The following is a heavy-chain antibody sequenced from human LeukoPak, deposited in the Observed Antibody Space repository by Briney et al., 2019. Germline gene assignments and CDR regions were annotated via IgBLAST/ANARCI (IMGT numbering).Heavy chain of an antibody. Sequence: GASVKVSCKASGGTFSSYAISWVRQASGQGLEWMGRIIPILGIANYAQKFQGRVTITADKSTSTAYTELSSLRSEDTAVYYCARGYYYDSSGYFEFDYWGQGTLVTVSS. CDR2: IIPILGIA. CDR1: GGTFSSYA. CDR3: ARGYYYDSSGYFEFDY. J-gene: IGHJ4*02. V-gene: IGHV1-69*04. D-gene: IGHD3-22*01.